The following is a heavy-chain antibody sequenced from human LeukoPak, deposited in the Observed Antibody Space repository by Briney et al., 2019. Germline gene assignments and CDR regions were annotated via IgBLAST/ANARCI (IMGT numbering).Heavy chain of an antibody. CDR3: AERSTYYYGSGSYYAH. CDR1: GFTFSDYY. D-gene: IGHD3-10*01. CDR2: ISGSGGST. J-gene: IGHJ4*02. Sequence: PGGSLRLSCAASGFTFSDYYMSWIRQAPGKGLEWVSAISGSGGSTYYADSVKGRFTISRDNSKNTLYLQMNSLRAEDTAVYYCAERSTYYYGSGSYYAHWGQGTLVTVSS. V-gene: IGHV3-23*01.